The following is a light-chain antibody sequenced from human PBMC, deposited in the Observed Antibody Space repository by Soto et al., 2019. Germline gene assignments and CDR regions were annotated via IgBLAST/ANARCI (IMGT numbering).Light chain of an antibody. J-gene: IGKJ1*01. CDR1: QSVSNY. V-gene: IGKV3-11*01. CDR2: EAS. CDR3: QQRSNWPPWT. Sequence: EIVLTQSPGTLSLSPGDRVTLSCRASQSVSNYLSWYQQRPGQAPRLLIYEASKRATGIPARFSGSGSGTDFTLTISGLETDDFAVYYCQQRSNWPPWTFGQGTKVEIK.